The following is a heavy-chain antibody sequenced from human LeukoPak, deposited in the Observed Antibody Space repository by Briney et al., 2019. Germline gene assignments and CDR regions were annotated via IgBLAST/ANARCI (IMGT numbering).Heavy chain of an antibody. V-gene: IGHV4-31*03. CDR1: GGSISSGGYY. CDR3: ATYYDFWSGCFDY. D-gene: IGHD3-3*01. Sequence: SQTLSLTCTVSGGSISSGGYYWSWIRQHPGKGLEWIGYISYSGSTYYNPSLKSRVTISVDTSKNQFSLKLSSVTAADTAVYYCATYYDFWSGCFDYWGQGTLVTVSS. J-gene: IGHJ4*02. CDR2: ISYSGST.